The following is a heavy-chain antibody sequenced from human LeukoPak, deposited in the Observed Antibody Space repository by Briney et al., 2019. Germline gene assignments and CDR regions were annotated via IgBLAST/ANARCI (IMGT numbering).Heavy chain of an antibody. D-gene: IGHD6-19*01. CDR2: ISGSGDTT. J-gene: IGHJ4*02. Sequence: GGSLRLSCAASGFTFSNYAMSWVRHAPGKGLEWVSGISGSGDTTYYADSEKGRFTISRDNSRNTLFLQMNSLRVEDTAVYFCARESFRALAGYLDYWGQGSLVIVSP. V-gene: IGHV3-23*01. CDR3: ARESFRALAGYLDY. CDR1: GFTFSNYA.